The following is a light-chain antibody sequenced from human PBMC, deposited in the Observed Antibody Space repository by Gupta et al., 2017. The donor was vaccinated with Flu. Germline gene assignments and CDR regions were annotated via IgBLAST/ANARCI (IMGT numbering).Light chain of an antibody. CDR2: DSS. Sequence: DIQMTPSASSLSASVGDRGTITCQASQDISNYLNWSQQKPGIAPKLLIYDSSNWESGVRSRFSGSGSGTDFTFTISIRQLEPIALSYCQCYVNLPPLTFGEGTPLEIK. J-gene: IGKJ5*01. CDR3: QCYVNLPPLT. CDR1: QDISNY. V-gene: IGKV1-33*01.